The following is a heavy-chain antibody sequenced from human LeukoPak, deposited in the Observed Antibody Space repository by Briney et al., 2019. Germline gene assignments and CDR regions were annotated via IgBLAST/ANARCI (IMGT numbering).Heavy chain of an antibody. V-gene: IGHV3-21*01. CDR2: ISSSSSYI. CDR3: ARDLSGMTTKGRYAFDI. CDR1: GFSFTFYS. J-gene: IGHJ3*02. Sequence: GGSLRLSCAASGFSFTFYSMNWVRQAPGKGLEWVSSISSSSSYIYYADSVKGRFTISRDNAKNSLYLQMNSLRAEDTAVYYCARDLSGMTTKGRYAFDIWGQGTMVTVSS. D-gene: IGHD4-11*01.